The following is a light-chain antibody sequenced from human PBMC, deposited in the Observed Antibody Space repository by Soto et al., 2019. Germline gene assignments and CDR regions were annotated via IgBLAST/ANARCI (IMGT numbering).Light chain of an antibody. CDR2: SNN. Sequence: QTVVTQPPSASGTPGQRVTISCSGSSSNIGSNTVNWYQHLPGTAPKLLISSNNQRPSGVPDRFSGSKSGTSASLAISGLQSEDEADYYCAVWDDSLNGVVFRGGTKLTVL. J-gene: IGLJ3*02. CDR1: SSNIGSNT. V-gene: IGLV1-44*01. CDR3: AVWDDSLNGVV.